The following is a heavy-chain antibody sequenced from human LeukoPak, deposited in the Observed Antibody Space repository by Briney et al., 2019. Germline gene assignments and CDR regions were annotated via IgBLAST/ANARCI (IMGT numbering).Heavy chain of an antibody. CDR1: TFTFRDYG. CDR2: INSDGSSR. V-gene: IGHV3-74*01. D-gene: IGHD3-16*01. Sequence: GGSLRLSCAASTFTFRDYGFHWVRQAPGKGLVWVSRINSDGSSRDYADSVKGRFTISRDNAKNTLYLQMKSLRAEDTAVYYCARSHRGAYYYYGMDVWGQGTTVTVSS. CDR3: ARSHRGAYYYYGMDV. J-gene: IGHJ6*02.